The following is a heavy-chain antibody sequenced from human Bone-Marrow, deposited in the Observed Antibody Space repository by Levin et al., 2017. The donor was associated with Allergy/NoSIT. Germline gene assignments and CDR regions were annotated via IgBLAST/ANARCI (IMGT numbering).Heavy chain of an antibody. CDR1: GFTFDNYA. CDR2: IRSKPAGGAT. CDR3: ARGRCSGGTCHYFDY. V-gene: IGHV3-49*03. Sequence: GESLKISCAASGFTFDNYAMNWFRQAPGKGLEWVGFIRSKPAGGATEYAASVQGRFTISREDSKSIAYLQINSLKTEDTAVYYCARGRCSGGTCHYFDYWGQGMLVTVSS. J-gene: IGHJ4*02. D-gene: IGHD2-15*01.